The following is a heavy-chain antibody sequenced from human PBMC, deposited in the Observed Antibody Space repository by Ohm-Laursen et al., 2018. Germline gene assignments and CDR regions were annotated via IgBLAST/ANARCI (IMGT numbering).Heavy chain of an antibody. Sequence: GSLRLSCAASGFTFSAMSWVRQAPGKGLEWVSSISSSSSYIYYADSVKGRFTISRDNAKNSLYLQMNSLRAEDTAVYYCACSGWSSGYWGQGTLVTVSS. V-gene: IGHV3-21*01. CDR2: ISSSSSYI. J-gene: IGHJ4*02. CDR3: ACSGWSSGY. CDR1: GFTFSA. D-gene: IGHD3-22*01.